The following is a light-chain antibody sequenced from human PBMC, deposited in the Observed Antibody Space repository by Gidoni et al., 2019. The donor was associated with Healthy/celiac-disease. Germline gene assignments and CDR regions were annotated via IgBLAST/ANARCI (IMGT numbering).Light chain of an antibody. J-gene: IGKJ2*02. V-gene: IGKV1-39*01. CDR1: QSISSY. Sequence: DIHMTPSPSSQSASVGDRVTITCRASQSISSYLNWYQQKPGKAPKLLNYAASSLQSGVPSRFSGSGSGTDFTLTISSLQPEDFATYYCQQSYSTPGTFGQXTKLEIK. CDR2: AAS. CDR3: QQSYSTPGT.